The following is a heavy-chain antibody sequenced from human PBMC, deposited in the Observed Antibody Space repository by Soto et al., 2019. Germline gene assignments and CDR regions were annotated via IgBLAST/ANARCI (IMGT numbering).Heavy chain of an antibody. V-gene: IGHV3-15*07. Sequence: EVQLVESGGGLVEPGGALRLSCAASGFSFTYAWLNWVRQAPGQGLEWVGRIKSMHDGGTTDYAAPVKGRFTISRDDLGNTVYLQMNSLKTEDTAVYYCAADLPDWGAYAFDYWGQGTLVTVSP. CDR2: IKSMHDGGTT. J-gene: IGHJ4*02. CDR3: AADLPDWGAYAFDY. D-gene: IGHD3-16*01. CDR1: GFSFTYAW.